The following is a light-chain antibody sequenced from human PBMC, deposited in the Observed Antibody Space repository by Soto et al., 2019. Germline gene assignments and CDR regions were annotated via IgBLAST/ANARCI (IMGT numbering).Light chain of an antibody. J-gene: IGLJ2*01. V-gene: IGLV2-11*01. CDR1: SSDVGGYNY. Sequence: QSALTQPRSVSGSPGQSVTISCTGTSSDVGGYNYVSWYQQHPGKAPKLMIYDVSKRPSGVPDRFSGSKSGNTASLTISGLQAEDEADDYCCSYAGSYTVLFGGGTQLTVL. CDR2: DVS. CDR3: CSYAGSYTVL.